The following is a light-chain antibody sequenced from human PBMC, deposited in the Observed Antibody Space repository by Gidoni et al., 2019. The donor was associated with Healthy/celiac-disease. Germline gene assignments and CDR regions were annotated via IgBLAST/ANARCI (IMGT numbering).Light chain of an antibody. CDR1: QSVSSSY. Sequence: EIVLTQSPGTLSLSPGERATLSCRASQSVSSSYLAWYQQKTGQAPRLLIYGASSSATGIPDRFSGSGSGTDFTLTISRLEPEDFAVYYCQQYGSSLSITFGQGTRLEIK. V-gene: IGKV3-20*01. CDR2: GAS. J-gene: IGKJ5*01. CDR3: QQYGSSLSIT.